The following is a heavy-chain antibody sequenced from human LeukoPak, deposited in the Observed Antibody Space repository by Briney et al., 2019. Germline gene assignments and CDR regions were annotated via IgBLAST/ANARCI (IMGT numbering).Heavy chain of an antibody. CDR1: GASISSHF. D-gene: IGHD1-26*01. V-gene: IGHV4-59*11. J-gene: IGHJ4*02. CDR3: ARDGYSGTSHFDH. Sequence: SETLSLTCTVSGASISSHFWSWIRQPPGKGLEWIGYIFYTGITNYNPSLKSRVTISVDTSKNQFSLKMSPVTAADTAVYYCARDGYSGTSHFDHWGQGTLVTVSS. CDR2: IFYTGIT.